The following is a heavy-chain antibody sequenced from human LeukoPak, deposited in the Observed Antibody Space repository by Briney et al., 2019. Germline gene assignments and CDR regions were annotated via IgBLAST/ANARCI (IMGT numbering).Heavy chain of an antibody. D-gene: IGHD5-18*01. Sequence: GSLRLSCAASGFTFSTYVMTWVRQAPGKGLEWVSSICGSGGSPYHGNSVKGRFSISRDNSKNTLYLQMNSLRDEDTAVYYCAKGGIGSSSGLDYWGQGTLVTVSS. CDR1: GFTFSTYV. V-gene: IGHV3-23*01. CDR3: AKGGIGSSSGLDY. J-gene: IGHJ4*02. CDR2: ICGSGGSP.